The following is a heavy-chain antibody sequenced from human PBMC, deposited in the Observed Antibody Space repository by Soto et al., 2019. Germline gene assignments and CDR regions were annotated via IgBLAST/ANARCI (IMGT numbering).Heavy chain of an antibody. CDR1: GFTFSSYG. J-gene: IGHJ6*02. CDR2: ISYDGSNK. V-gene: IGHV3-30*03. CDR3: ATRDVTTSYGMDV. D-gene: IGHD4-4*01. Sequence: QVQLVESGGGVXXPGRSXRXSCAASGFTFSSYGMHWVRQAPGKGLEWVAVISYDGSNKYYADSVKGRFTISRDNSKNTLYLQMNSLRAEDTAVYYCATRDVTTSYGMDVWGQGTTVTVSS.